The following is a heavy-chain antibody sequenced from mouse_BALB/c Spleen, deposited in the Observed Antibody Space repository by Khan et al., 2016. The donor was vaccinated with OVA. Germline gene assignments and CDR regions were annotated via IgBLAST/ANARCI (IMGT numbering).Heavy chain of an antibody. D-gene: IGHD2-1*01. J-gene: IGHJ3*01. V-gene: IGHV1S137*01. Sequence: QVQLMESGAELVRPGVSVKISCKGSGYIFTDFSMHWVKRSHAKSLEWIGVISTYYGDSIYNQNFKDKSTLSVEKSSSTAYMELARLTSEDSAIYCCARGNGNYRFAYWGQGTLVTVSA. CDR2: ISTYYGDS. CDR3: ARGNGNYRFAY. CDR1: GYIFTDFS.